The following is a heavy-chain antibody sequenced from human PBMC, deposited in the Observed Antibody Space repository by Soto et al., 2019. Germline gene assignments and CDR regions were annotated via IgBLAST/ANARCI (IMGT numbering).Heavy chain of an antibody. D-gene: IGHD6-19*01. CDR2: ISGSGGST. V-gene: IGHV3-23*01. CDR3: AKDQQWLVRDPFDY. J-gene: IGHJ4*02. Sequence: PGGSLRLSCAASGFTFSSYAMSWVRQAPGKGLEWVSAISGSGGSTYYADAVKGRFTISRNNSKNTLYLQMNSLRAEDTAVYYCAKDQQWLVRDPFDYWGQGTLVTVSS. CDR1: GFTFSSYA.